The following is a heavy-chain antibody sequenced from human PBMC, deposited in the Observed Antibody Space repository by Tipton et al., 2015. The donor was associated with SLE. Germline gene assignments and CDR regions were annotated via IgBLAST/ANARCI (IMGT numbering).Heavy chain of an antibody. D-gene: IGHD5-12*01. CDR3: ARDSGYDVGWFDP. V-gene: IGHV3-21*01. CDR2: ISSSSSYI. Sequence: SLRLSCAASGFTFSSYSMNWVRQAPGKGLEWVSSISSSSSYIYYADSVKGRFTISRDNAKNSLYLQMNSLRAEDTAVYYCARDSGYDVGWFDPWGQGTLVTVSS. J-gene: IGHJ5*02. CDR1: GFTFSSYS.